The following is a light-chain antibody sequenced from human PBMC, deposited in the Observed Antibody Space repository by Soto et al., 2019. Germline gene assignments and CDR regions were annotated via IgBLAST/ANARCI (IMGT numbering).Light chain of an antibody. V-gene: IGLV2-14*01. CDR1: SSDIGSYNF. CDR2: EIN. CDR3: SSDTTTSTLM. J-gene: IGLJ3*02. Sequence: QSALTQPASVSGSPGQSSTISCTGTSSDIGSYNFVSWYQQHPGKAPKLLIHEINNRPSGVSIRFSGSKSGNTASLTISGRQAEDEADYYCSSDTTTSTLMFGGGTKLTVL.